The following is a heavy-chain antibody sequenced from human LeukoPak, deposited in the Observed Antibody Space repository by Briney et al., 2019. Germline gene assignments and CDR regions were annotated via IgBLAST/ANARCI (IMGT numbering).Heavy chain of an antibody. D-gene: IGHD2-15*01. J-gene: IGHJ4*02. CDR1: GYSFTSYW. V-gene: IGHV1-46*01. CDR2: INPSGGST. Sequence: GESLKISCKGSGYSFTSYWIGWVRQAPGQGLEWMGIINPSGGSTSYAQKFQGRVTMTRDMSTSTVYMELSSLRSEDTAVYYCARGYCSGGSCYPTPNYWGQGTLVTVSS. CDR3: ARGYCSGGSCYPTPNY.